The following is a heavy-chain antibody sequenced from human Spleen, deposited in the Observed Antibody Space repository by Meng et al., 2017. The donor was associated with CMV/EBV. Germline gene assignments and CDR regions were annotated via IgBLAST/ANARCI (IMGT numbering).Heavy chain of an antibody. V-gene: IGHV1-69*10. J-gene: IGHJ4*02. D-gene: IGHD2-21*01. CDR3: VLEVGFDN. CDR1: GDAFSRFA. Sequence: SVKVSCKASGDAFSRFAISWVRQAPGQGPEWMGGVIPVLGSTNYAQKFQDRVTITADKSTSTAYMELSSLRSEDTAVYYCVLEVGFDNWGQGTLVTVSS. CDR2: VIPVLGST.